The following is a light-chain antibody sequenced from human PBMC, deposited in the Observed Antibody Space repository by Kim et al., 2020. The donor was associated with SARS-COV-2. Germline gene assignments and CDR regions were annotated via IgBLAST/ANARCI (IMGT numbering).Light chain of an antibody. V-gene: IGLV4-69*02. J-gene: IGLJ3*02. Sequence: QLVLTQSPSASGSLGASVKLTCTLSSGHSSYAIAWHQQHPEKGPRFLMQVNSDGSHSKGDGIPDRFSGSSSGAERYLTISSLQSEDEADYYCQAWPTAFRVFGGGTQLTVL. CDR1: SGHSSYA. CDR2: VNSDGSH. CDR3: QAWPTAFRV.